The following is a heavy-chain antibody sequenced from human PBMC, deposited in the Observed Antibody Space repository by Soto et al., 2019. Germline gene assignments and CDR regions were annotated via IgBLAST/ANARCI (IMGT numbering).Heavy chain of an antibody. J-gene: IGHJ5*02. D-gene: IGHD1-26*01. Sequence: QLQLQESGSGLVKPSQTLSLTCAASGGSISSGGYSWSWIRQPPGKGLEWIGYIYHSGSTYYNPSLKSRVTISVDRSKNQFSLKLSSVTAADTAVYYCARGIVGATRLHWFDPWGQGTLVTVSS. CDR1: GGSISSGGYS. CDR2: IYHSGST. CDR3: ARGIVGATRLHWFDP. V-gene: IGHV4-30-2*01.